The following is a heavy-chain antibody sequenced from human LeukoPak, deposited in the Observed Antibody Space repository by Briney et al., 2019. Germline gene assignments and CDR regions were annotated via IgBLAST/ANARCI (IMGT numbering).Heavy chain of an antibody. CDR1: GDSFSSHY. CDR2: ISYRGST. J-gene: IGHJ3*02. CDR3: ARDLVTVTKGFDI. V-gene: IGHV4-59*11. D-gene: IGHD4-17*01. Sequence: PSETLSLTCTVSGDSFSSHYWTWMRQPPGKGLEWIGYISYRGSTNYNPSLKSPLTISIDTSKNQFSLRLSSVTAADTAVYYCARDLVTVTKGFDIWGQGTMVSVSS.